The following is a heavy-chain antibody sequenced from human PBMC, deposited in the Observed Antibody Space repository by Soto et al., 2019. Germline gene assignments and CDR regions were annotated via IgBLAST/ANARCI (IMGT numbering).Heavy chain of an antibody. CDR1: GFTFSSYA. CDR3: AKDGGGGIAAAGSDMDV. D-gene: IGHD6-13*01. Sequence: EVQLLESGGGLVQPGGSLRLSCAASGFTFSSYAMSWVRQAPGKGLEWVSAISGSGGSTYYADSVKGRFTISRDNYKNTLYLQMNSLRAEDTAVYYCAKDGGGGIAAAGSDMDVWGQGTTVTVSS. CDR2: ISGSGGST. J-gene: IGHJ6*02. V-gene: IGHV3-23*01.